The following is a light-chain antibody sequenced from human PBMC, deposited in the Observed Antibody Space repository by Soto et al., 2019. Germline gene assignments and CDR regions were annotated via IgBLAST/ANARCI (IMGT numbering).Light chain of an antibody. Sequence: QSALTQPASVSGSPGQSITISCTGTSVSWYQHYPGKAPKLIIYTDDKRPPEISNRFSGSRSGNTASLTIFGLQPEDEADYYCSSYGGDITLVFGSGTKVT. J-gene: IGLJ1*01. CDR3: SSYGGDITLV. CDR2: TDD. V-gene: IGLV2-23*01. CDR1: S.